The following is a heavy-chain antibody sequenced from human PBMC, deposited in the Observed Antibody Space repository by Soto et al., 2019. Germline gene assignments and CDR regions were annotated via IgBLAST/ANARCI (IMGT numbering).Heavy chain of an antibody. D-gene: IGHD2-8*01. Sequence: SETLSLTCTVSGGPINDYYWSWIRQPPGKGLEWIGYIYSTGSTNYDPSLKSRVTISLDTSKNQFSLKLSSVTAADTAVYYCARDIMGTNYYYYGMDVWGQGTTVTVSS. CDR1: GGPINDYY. V-gene: IGHV4-59*01. CDR3: ARDIMGTNYYYYGMDV. J-gene: IGHJ6*02. CDR2: IYSTGST.